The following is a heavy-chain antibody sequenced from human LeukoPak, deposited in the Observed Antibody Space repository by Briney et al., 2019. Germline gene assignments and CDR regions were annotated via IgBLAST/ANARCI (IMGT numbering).Heavy chain of an antibody. V-gene: IGHV4-38-2*01. CDR1: GYSISSGYY. CDR3: ITSLAAAGSGSLDAFDT. D-gene: IGHD6-13*01. Sequence: SETLSLTCAVSGYSISSGYYWGWIRQPPGKGLEWIGSIYHSGSTYYNPSLKSRVTISVDTSKNQFSLKLSSVTAADTAVYYCITSLAAAGSGSLDAFDTWGQGTMVTVSS. J-gene: IGHJ3*02. CDR2: IYHSGST.